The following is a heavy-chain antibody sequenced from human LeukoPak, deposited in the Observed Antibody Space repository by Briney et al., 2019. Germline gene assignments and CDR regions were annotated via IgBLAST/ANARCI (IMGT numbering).Heavy chain of an antibody. CDR1: GYTFTGYY. V-gene: IGHV1-2*02. CDR3: ARYFHRIAAAGTALWY. Sequence: ASVKVSCKASGYTFTGYYMHWVRQAPGQGLEWMGWINPNSGGTNYAQKFQGRVTITADESTSTAYMELSSLRSEDTAVYYCARYFHRIAAAGTALWYWGQGTLVTVSS. J-gene: IGHJ4*02. CDR2: INPNSGGT. D-gene: IGHD6-13*01.